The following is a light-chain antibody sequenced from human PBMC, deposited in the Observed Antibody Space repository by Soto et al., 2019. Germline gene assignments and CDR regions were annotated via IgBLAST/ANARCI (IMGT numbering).Light chain of an antibody. CDR3: ATWDDSLNGWV. CDR1: SSNIGSYA. V-gene: IGLV1-44*01. Sequence: QSVLTQPPSASGTPGQRVTFSCSGSSSNIGSYAVNWYQQLPGTAPRLLIYSSNQRPSGVPDRFSGSKFWTSASLAISGLQSEDEADYYCATWDDSLNGWVFGGGTKVTVL. CDR2: SSN. J-gene: IGLJ3*02.